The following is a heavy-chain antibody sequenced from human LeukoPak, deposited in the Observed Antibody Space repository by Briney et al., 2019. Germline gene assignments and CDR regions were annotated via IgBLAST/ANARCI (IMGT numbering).Heavy chain of an antibody. CDR2: IVVGSGNT. CDR1: GFTFTSSA. J-gene: IGHJ4*02. CDR3: ARDEHRLGSYRDY. Sequence: VASVKVSCKASGFTFTSSAVQWVRQARGQRLEWIGWIVVGSGNTNYAQKFQERVTITRDMSTSTAYMELSSLRSEDTAVYYCARDEHRLGSYRDYWGQGTLVTVSS. V-gene: IGHV1-58*01. D-gene: IGHD3-10*01.